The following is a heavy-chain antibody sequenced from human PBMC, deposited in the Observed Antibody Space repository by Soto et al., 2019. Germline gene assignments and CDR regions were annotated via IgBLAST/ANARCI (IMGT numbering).Heavy chain of an antibody. CDR1: GYSISAYY. J-gene: IGHJ4*02. D-gene: IGHD3-10*01. CDR3: GRDDYGVFPY. V-gene: IGHV1-2*02. Sequence: QVQLVQSGTEVKKPGASVKVSCQASGYSISAYYIHWMRQAPGQGLERMGWIDPKNGGTVSAQKFQGRLTMPRATSISTVCMDLSGLTSEDTALYYCGRDDYGVFPYWGQGSLVTVSS. CDR2: IDPKNGGT.